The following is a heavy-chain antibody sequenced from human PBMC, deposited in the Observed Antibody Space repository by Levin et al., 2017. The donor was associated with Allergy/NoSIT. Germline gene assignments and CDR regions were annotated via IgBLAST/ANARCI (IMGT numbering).Heavy chain of an antibody. CDR3: AREFLDSSGRAPVISV. J-gene: IGHJ4*02. CDR1: GGSVSSGSYY. D-gene: IGHD3-22*01. CDR2: IYYSGST. V-gene: IGHV4-61*01. Sequence: SETLSLTCTVSGGSVSSGSYYWSWIRQPPGKGLEWIGYIYYSGSTNYNPSLKSRVTISVDTSKNQFSLKLSSVTAADTAVYYCAREFLDSSGRAPVISVWGQGTLVTVSS.